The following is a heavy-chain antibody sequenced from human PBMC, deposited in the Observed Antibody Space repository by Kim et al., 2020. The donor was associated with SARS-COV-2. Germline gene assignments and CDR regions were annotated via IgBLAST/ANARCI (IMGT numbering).Heavy chain of an antibody. V-gene: IGHV1-69*04. J-gene: IGHJ4*02. CDR2: IIPILGIA. D-gene: IGHD3-10*01. CDR1: GGTFSSYA. CDR3: ARVEGEYYGSGSYGDY. Sequence: SVKVSCKASGGTFSSYAISWVRQAPGQGLEWMGRIIPILGIANYAQKFQGRVTITADKSTSTAYMELSSLRSEDTAVYYCARVEGEYYGSGSYGDYWGQ.